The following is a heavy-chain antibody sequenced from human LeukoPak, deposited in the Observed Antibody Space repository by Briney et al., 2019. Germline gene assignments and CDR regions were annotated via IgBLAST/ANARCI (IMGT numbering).Heavy chain of an antibody. V-gene: IGHV3-48*02. D-gene: IGHD5-18*01. Sequence: GGSLRHSCAASGFTFRGYAMQWVRQAPGKGLEWVSYITYNSGTIFYADSVKGRFTISRDNAKDSLYLQMSSLRDEDTAVYYCARDSGYSYADDYWGQGTLVTVSS. CDR3: ARDSGYSYADDY. J-gene: IGHJ4*02. CDR1: GFTFRGYA. CDR2: ITYNSGTI.